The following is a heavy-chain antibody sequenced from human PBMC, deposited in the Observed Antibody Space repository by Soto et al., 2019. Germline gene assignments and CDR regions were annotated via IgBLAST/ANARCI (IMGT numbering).Heavy chain of an antibody. Sequence: ASVKVSCKAFGFIFSNYVIHWVRQAPGQRLEWMGWINAGNSNTKYSQKFQDRVTVSIDTSASTAYMELSSLRSEDTAVYYCARTSGTYVGTKFDYWGQGTLVTVSS. D-gene: IGHD1-26*01. V-gene: IGHV1-3*01. J-gene: IGHJ4*02. CDR3: ARTSGTYVGTKFDY. CDR2: INAGNSNT. CDR1: GFIFSNYV.